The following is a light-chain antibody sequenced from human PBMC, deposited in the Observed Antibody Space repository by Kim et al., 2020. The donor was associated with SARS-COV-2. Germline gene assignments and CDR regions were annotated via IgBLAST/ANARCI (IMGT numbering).Light chain of an antibody. Sequence: WSPGERAPLPSRASQIVSSDIARYKKKHGQGPRRLIYEASNRATGIPDRCRGSGSVTDITLSISSLEPEEFAVYYCQKRSNWPRTFGEGTK. CDR3: QKRSNWPRT. CDR2: EAS. CDR1: QIVSSD. V-gene: IGKV3-11*01. J-gene: IGKJ1*01.